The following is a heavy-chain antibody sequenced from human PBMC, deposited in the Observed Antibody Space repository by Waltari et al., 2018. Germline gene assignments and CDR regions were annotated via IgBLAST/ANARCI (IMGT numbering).Heavy chain of an antibody. CDR2: VNPGIGVK. V-gene: IGHV1-2*06. CDR1: GYTFTENY. Sequence: QVQLVQSGAEVKKPGASVKVSCKASGYTFTENYMHWVRQAPGQGLEWMGRVNPGIGVKNYAKNFQGRVTMTRDTSINTVDMELSRLRSDYTAEYYCARGGPTIFGVLNTKRFDYWGQGTLVTVSS. CDR3: ARGGPTIFGVLNTKRFDY. J-gene: IGHJ4*02. D-gene: IGHD3-3*01.